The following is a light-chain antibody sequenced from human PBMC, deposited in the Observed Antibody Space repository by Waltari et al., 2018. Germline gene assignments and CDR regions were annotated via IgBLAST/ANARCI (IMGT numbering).Light chain of an antibody. CDR1: ESVYKY. J-gene: IGKJ4*01. CDR2: DTS. Sequence: EVVLTQSPVTLSLSAGERASLSCRARESVYKYLARYQQRPGQPPRLLIYDTSNRAAGVPGRFSGSGYGTDVTLTITSLEAEDFAVYFCQQGSILPLTFGGGTRGEIK. V-gene: IGKV3-11*01. CDR3: QQGSILPLT.